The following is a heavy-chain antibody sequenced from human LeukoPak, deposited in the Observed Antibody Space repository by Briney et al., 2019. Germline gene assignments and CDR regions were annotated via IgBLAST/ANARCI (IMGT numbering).Heavy chain of an antibody. CDR3: ARVPTVTFFDY. Sequence: SETLSLTCAVYGGTISAYYWTWIRQPPGKGLEWIGEINHSGSTNYNPSLKSRVTISVDTSKNRFSLKLSSVTAADTAVYYCARVPTVTFFDYWGQGTLVTVSS. CDR1: GGTISAYY. CDR2: INHSGST. V-gene: IGHV4-34*01. D-gene: IGHD4-17*01. J-gene: IGHJ4*02.